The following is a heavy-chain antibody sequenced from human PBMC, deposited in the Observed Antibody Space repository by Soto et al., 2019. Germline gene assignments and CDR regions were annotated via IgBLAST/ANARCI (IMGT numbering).Heavy chain of an antibody. CDR1: GFTFSDHY. J-gene: IGHJ4*02. CDR3: ARTLSGGYSPNDY. CDR2: TRNKAKSYTT. Sequence: PGGSLRLSCAVSGFTFSDHYMDWVRQAPGKGLEWVGRTRNKAKSYTTEYAASVKGRFTISRDDSKNSLYLQMNSLKTEDTAVYYCARTLSGGYSPNDYWGQGTLVTVSS. D-gene: IGHD1-26*01. V-gene: IGHV3-72*01.